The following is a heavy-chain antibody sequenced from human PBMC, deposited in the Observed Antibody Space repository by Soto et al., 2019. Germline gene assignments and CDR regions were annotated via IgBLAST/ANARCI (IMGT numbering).Heavy chain of an antibody. CDR1: GFFFGAYW. Sequence: GGSRRLSCAASGFFFGAYWMSWVRQAPGKGREWVASIKQEGSETYYLDSVKGRFTFSRDNAKNSLDLQMTSLRAEDTAVYYCARGPEGFHPLSNSWFDPWGQGTPVTVSS. J-gene: IGHJ5*02. CDR3: ARGPEGFHPLSNSWFDP. V-gene: IGHV3-7*01. D-gene: IGHD3-10*01. CDR2: IKQEGSET.